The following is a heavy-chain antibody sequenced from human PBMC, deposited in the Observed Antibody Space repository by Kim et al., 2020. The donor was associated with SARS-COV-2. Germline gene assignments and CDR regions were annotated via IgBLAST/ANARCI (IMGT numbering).Heavy chain of an antibody. CDR3: ARTSGRYFDWSQLGGYYFDY. D-gene: IGHD3-9*01. CDR1: GGTFSSYA. J-gene: IGHJ4*02. V-gene: IGHV1-69*13. CDR2: IIPIFGTA. Sequence: SVKVSCKASGGTFSSYAISWVRQAPGQGLEWMGGIIPIFGTANYAQKFQGRVTITADESTSTAYMELSSLRSEDTAVYYCARTSGRYFDWSQLGGYYFDYWGQGTLVTVSS.